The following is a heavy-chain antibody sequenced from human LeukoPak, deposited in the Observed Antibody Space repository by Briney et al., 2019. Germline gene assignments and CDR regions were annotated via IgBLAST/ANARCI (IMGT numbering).Heavy chain of an antibody. J-gene: IGHJ6*02. CDR1: GFTFSSYA. CDR2: ISSSTFRT. CDR3: VNSAGLWFGESIYASGVDV. Sequence: PGGSLRLSCAASGFTFSSYAMSWVRQAPGKGLEWVSGISSSTFRTYYADSVKGRFTISRDNSQNILYLQMSGLRAEDTAVYYCVNSAGLWFGESIYASGVDVWGQGTTVTVSS. D-gene: IGHD3-10*01. V-gene: IGHV3-23*01.